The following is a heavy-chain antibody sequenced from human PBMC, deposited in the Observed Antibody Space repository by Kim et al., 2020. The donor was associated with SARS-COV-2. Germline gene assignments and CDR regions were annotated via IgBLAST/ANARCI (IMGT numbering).Heavy chain of an antibody. V-gene: IGHV3-30-3*01. CDR2: ISYDGSNK. D-gene: IGHD3-10*01. Sequence: GGSLRLSCAASGFTFSNCGMHWVRQAPGKGLEWVAVISYDGSNKNYADSVKGQFTISRDNSKKTLYLQMNSLRAEDTALYYCARDPWSSLRGVTYSYYGMDVWGHGATVTVSS. J-gene: IGHJ6*02. CDR3: ARDPWSSLRGVTYSYYGMDV. CDR1: GFTFSNCG.